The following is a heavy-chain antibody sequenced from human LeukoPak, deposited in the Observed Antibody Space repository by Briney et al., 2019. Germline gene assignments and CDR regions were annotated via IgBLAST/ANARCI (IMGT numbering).Heavy chain of an antibody. D-gene: IGHD2-2*01. Sequence: SETLSLTCTVSGGSISSYYWSWIRQPAGKGLEWIGRIYTSGSTNYNPSLKSRVTMSVDTSKNQFSLKLSSVTAADTAVYYCARDRGYCSSTSCFYGFDPWGQGTLVTVSS. J-gene: IGHJ5*02. CDR3: ARDRGYCSSTSCFYGFDP. CDR2: IYTSGST. V-gene: IGHV4-4*07. CDR1: GGSISSYY.